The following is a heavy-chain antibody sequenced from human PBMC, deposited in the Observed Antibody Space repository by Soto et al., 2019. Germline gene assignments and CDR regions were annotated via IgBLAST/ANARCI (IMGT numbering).Heavy chain of an antibody. J-gene: IGHJ4*02. CDR3: AKDNRYCTTTTCHTYYFDY. D-gene: IGHD2-2*01. CDR1: GFTFSSYA. Sequence: EVQLLESGGGLVQPGGSLRLSCAASGFTFSSYAMSWVRQAPVKGLEWVSVISGTGVGTYYADPVKGRFTISRDNSKNTLYLQMNSLRAEDTAVYYCAKDNRYCTTTTCHTYYFDYWGQGTLVTVSS. V-gene: IGHV3-23*01. CDR2: ISGTGVGT.